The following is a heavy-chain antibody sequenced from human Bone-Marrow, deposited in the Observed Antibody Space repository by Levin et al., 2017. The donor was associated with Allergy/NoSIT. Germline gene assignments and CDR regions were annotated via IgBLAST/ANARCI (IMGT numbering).Heavy chain of an antibody. CDR1: GYTFTSYA. CDR3: ARPDCTGGVCYDY. D-gene: IGHD2-8*02. J-gene: IGHJ4*02. Sequence: GESLKISCKASGYTFTSYAMHWVRQAPGQRLEWMGWINAGNGNTKYSQKFQGRVTITRDTSASTAYMELSSLRSEDTAVYYCARPDCTGGVCYDYWGQGTLVTVSS. CDR2: INAGNGNT. V-gene: IGHV1-3*01.